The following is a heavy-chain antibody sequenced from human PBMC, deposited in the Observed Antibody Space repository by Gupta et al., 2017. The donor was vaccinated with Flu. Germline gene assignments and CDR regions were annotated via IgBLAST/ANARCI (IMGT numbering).Heavy chain of an antibody. CDR2: IKQDGSEK. CDR3: ARAGIAAAGWFDP. CDR1: RFTFSSYW. Sequence: EVQLVESGGGLVQPGVSLRLSCAASRFTFSSYWMSWVRQAPGKGLGWVANIKQDGSEKYYVDSVKGRFIISRDNAKNSLYLQMNSLRAEDTAVYYCARAGIAAAGWFDPWGQGTLVTVSS. D-gene: IGHD6-13*01. J-gene: IGHJ5*02. V-gene: IGHV3-7*04.